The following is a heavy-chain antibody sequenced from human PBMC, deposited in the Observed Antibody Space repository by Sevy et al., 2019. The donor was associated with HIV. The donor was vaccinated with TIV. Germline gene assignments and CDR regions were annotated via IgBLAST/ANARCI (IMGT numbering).Heavy chain of an antibody. V-gene: IGHV3-23*01. J-gene: IGHJ4*02. CDR1: GFDFSIYS. Sequence: GGSLRLSCAAPGFDFSIYSMSWVRQAPGKGLEWVSTLSFGCGKINYADSVKGRFTISRDNSKSLVYLQMNNMRVEDTAVYYCAREGCTKPHDYWGQGTLVTVSS. CDR2: LSFGCGKI. CDR3: AREGCTKPHDY. D-gene: IGHD2-8*01.